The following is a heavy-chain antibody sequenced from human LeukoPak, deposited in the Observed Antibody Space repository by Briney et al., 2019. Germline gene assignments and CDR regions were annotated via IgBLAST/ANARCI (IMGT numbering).Heavy chain of an antibody. CDR1: GGTFSSYA. Sequence: SVKVSCKASGGTFSSYAISWVRQAPGQGLEWMGGIIPIFGTANYAQKFQGRVTITTGESTSTAYMELSSLRSEDTAVYYCASGELLWFGEFNYYYMDVWGKGTTVTVSS. J-gene: IGHJ6*03. CDR3: ASGELLWFGEFNYYYMDV. V-gene: IGHV1-69*05. CDR2: IIPIFGTA. D-gene: IGHD3-10*01.